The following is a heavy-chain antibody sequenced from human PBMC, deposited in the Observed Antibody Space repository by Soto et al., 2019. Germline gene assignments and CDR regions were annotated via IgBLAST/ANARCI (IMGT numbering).Heavy chain of an antibody. D-gene: IGHD3-3*01. J-gene: IGHJ4*02. Sequence: ASVKVSCKASGGTFSSYAISWVRQAPGQGLEWMGGIIPIFGTANYAQKFQGRVTITADESTSTAYMELSSLRSEDTAVYYCARDRSTYYDFWSGYAHTWGQGTLVTVSS. V-gene: IGHV1-69*13. CDR3: ARDRSTYYDFWSGYAHT. CDR2: IIPIFGTA. CDR1: GGTFSSYA.